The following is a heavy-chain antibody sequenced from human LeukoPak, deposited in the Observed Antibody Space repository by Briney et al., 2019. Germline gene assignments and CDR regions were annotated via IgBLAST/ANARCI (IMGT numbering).Heavy chain of an antibody. CDR2: INSGGNT. CDR3: ARSLATVYYYMDV. Sequence: GGSLRLSCAASGFTFSSYAMSWVRQAPGKGLEWVSTINSGGNTYYADSVKGRFTISRDNAKNTLFLQMNSLRAEDTAVYYCARSLATVYYYMDVWGKGTTVTVSS. D-gene: IGHD4-17*01. V-gene: IGHV3-23*01. J-gene: IGHJ6*03. CDR1: GFTFSSYA.